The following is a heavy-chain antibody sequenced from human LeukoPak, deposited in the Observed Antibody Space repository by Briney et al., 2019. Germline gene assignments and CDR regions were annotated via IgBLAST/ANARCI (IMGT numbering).Heavy chain of an antibody. CDR3: ARLYSSSLGRVFDY. CDR1: GGSVSSGGYY. V-gene: IGHV4-61*08. J-gene: IGHJ4*02. Sequence: SETLSLTCTVSGGSVSSGGYYWSWIRQPPGKGLEGNGYIYNSGSTNYNPSLKSRVTISVDTSKNQFSLKLSSVTAADTAVYYCARLYSSSLGRVFDYWGQGTLVTVSS. D-gene: IGHD4-11*01. CDR2: IYNSGST.